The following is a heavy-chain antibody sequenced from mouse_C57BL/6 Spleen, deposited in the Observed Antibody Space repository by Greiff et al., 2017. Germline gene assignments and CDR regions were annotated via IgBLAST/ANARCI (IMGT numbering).Heavy chain of an antibody. Sequence: QVQLQQPGAELVMPGASVKLSCKASGYTFTSYWMHWVKQRPGQGLEWIGEIDPSDSYTNYNQKFKGKYTFTVDKSSSTAYMQLSSLTSEDSAVYYCARSDYYGSSLYWYFEVWGTGTTVTVSS. V-gene: IGHV1-69*01. CDR1: GYTFTSYW. J-gene: IGHJ1*03. CDR2: IDPSDSYT. CDR3: ARSDYYGSSLYWYFEV. D-gene: IGHD1-1*01.